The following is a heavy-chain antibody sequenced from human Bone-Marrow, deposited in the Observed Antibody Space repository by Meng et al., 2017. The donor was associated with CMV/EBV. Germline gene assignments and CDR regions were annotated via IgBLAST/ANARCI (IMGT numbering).Heavy chain of an antibody. CDR3: ARGNFGNSSNYYYYGMDV. D-gene: IGHD4-23*01. Sequence: ASVKVSCKASGYTFTSYDINWVRQATGQGLEWMGWMNPNSGNTGYAQKFQGRATITRNTSISTAYMELSSLRSEDTAVYYCARGNFGNSSNYYYYGMDVWGQGTTVTVSS. V-gene: IGHV1-8*03. CDR1: GYTFTSYD. J-gene: IGHJ6*02. CDR2: MNPNSGNT.